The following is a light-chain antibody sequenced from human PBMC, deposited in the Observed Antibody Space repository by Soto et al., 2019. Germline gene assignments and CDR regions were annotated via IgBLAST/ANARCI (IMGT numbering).Light chain of an antibody. Sequence: QSALTQPGSVSGSPGQSISISCIGTSSDVGSYNYVSWYQQHPGRAPKLMIYEVINRPSGVSNRFSGSKSGNTASLTISGLQAECEADYYCSSYTSSSSLYVFGTGTKLTVL. CDR2: EVI. CDR1: SSDVGSYNY. J-gene: IGLJ1*01. V-gene: IGLV2-14*03. CDR3: SSYTSSSSLYV.